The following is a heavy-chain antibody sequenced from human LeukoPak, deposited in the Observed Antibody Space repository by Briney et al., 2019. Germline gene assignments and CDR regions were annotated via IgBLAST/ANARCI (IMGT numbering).Heavy chain of an antibody. Sequence: PSETLSLTCTVSGGSISSYYWSWIRQPPGKGLEWIGYIYYSWSTNYHPSLKSRVTISVDTSKNQFSLKLSSVTAADTAVYYCARHGIRDYVWGSYRYSWFDPWGQGTLVTVSS. CDR2: IYYSWST. CDR1: GGSISSYY. CDR3: ARHGIRDYVWGSYRYSWFDP. J-gene: IGHJ5*02. V-gene: IGHV4-59*08. D-gene: IGHD3-16*02.